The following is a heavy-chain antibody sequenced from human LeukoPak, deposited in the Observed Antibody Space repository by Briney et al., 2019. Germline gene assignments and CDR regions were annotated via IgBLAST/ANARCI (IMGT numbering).Heavy chain of an antibody. J-gene: IGHJ4*02. CDR2: ISDVGRSDI. Sequence: GGSLRLSCAASGFTLSSHEINWVRQAPGKGLEWVSYISDVGRSDIYFADSVKGRFTLSRDNAKNSLYLQMNSLIAEDTAIYYCARETPNCGGDCFDYWGQGTLVTVSS. V-gene: IGHV3-48*03. CDR3: ARETPNCGGDCFDY. CDR1: GFTLSSHE. D-gene: IGHD2-21*02.